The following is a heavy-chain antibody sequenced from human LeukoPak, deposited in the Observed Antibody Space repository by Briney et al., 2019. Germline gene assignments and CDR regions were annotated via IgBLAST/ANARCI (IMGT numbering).Heavy chain of an antibody. V-gene: IGHV3-48*03. Sequence: GGSLRLSCVVSGFTFSSYEMNWVRQAPGKGLEWVSYISGSGRTIFYADSVKGRFTISRDNAKNSLYLQMNSLRAEDTAVYYCARDPFGSGGLRWGQGTLVTVSS. CDR3: ARDPFGSGGLR. CDR1: GFTFSSYE. CDR2: ISGSGRTI. J-gene: IGHJ4*02. D-gene: IGHD3-3*01.